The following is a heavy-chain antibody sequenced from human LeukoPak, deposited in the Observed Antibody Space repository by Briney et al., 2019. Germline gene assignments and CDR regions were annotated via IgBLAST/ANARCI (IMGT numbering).Heavy chain of an antibody. CDR2: TYYRSKWLH. J-gene: IGHJ4*02. CDR3: ARNLSPDFDY. Sequence: SQTLSLTCAISVDTVSSNSAACNWIRQSPSRGLEWLGRTYYRSKWLHEYALSVESRISINPDTSKNQFSLQLSSVTPEDTAVYYCARNLSPDFDYWGQGTLVTVSS. V-gene: IGHV6-1*01. CDR1: VDTVSSNSAA. D-gene: IGHD1-14*01.